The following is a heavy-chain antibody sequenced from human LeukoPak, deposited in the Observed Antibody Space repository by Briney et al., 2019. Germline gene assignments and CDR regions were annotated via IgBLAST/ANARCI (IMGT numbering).Heavy chain of an antibody. J-gene: IGHJ4*02. CDR1: GYSFTRYW. CDR2: IYPGDSDT. V-gene: IGHV5-51*01. CDR3: ARLLRYYYGSGRAHDY. D-gene: IGHD3-10*01. Sequence: GESLEISLRGSGYSFTRYWIGWVRPVPGKGLGGVGIIYPGDSDTRYSPSFEGQVTISADKSISTAYLQWSSLKASDTAMYYCARLLRYYYGSGRAHDYWGQGTLVTVSS.